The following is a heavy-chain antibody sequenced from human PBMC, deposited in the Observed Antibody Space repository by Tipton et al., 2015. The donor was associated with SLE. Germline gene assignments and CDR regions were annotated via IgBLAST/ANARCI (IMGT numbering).Heavy chain of an antibody. CDR2: TRNKANSYTT. V-gene: IGHV3-72*01. D-gene: IGHD3-16*01. Sequence: SLRLSCAASGFTFSDHYMDWVRQAPGEGLEWVGRTRNKANSYTTEYAASVKGRFTISRDDSQSSLYLQMDSLKTDDTAVYYCTRVGPVGVDAFDIWGQGTMVTVSS. J-gene: IGHJ3*02. CDR3: TRVGPVGVDAFDI. CDR1: GFTFSDHY.